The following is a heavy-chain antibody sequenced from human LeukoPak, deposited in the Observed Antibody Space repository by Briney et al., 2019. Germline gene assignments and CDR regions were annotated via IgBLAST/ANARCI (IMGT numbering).Heavy chain of an antibody. CDR2: ISHDGMNA. CDR1: GLHFSGTA. CDR3: AKDGAQYSSGPECDP. Sequence: GGSLRLSRAASGLHFSGTATSWVRQAPGKGLEWVSAISHDGMNAYYADSVKGRFTISRDNSKKTVSLEMSSLTAADTGVYYCAKDGAQYSSGPECDPRGQGALVTVSP. V-gene: IGHV3-23*01. D-gene: IGHD6-19*01. J-gene: IGHJ5*02.